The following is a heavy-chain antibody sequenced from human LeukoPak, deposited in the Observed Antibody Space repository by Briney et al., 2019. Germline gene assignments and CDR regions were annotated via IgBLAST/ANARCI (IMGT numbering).Heavy chain of an antibody. J-gene: IGHJ4*02. CDR2: IYPGDFDT. CDR3: VRSPTTISNPTHFDF. Sequence: GESLQISCQGSGYSFTTFWVGWVRQMSGKDLEWVGIIYPGDFDTRYGPSFQGHVTISVDESITTAYLQWNSLRASDTATYYCVRSPTTISNPTHFDFWGQGTLVTVSS. V-gene: IGHV5-51*01. CDR1: GYSFTTFW. D-gene: IGHD4-11*01.